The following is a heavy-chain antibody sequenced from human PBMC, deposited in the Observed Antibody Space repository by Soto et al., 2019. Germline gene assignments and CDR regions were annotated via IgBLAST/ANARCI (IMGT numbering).Heavy chain of an antibody. CDR2: ISGSGGST. V-gene: IGHV3-23*01. CDR3: AKFNGDGSSESYNWFDP. Sequence: GGSLRLSCAASGFTFSSYAMSWVHQAPGKGLEWVSAISGSGGSTYYADSVKGRFTISRDNSKNTLYLQMNSLRAEDTAVYYCAKFNGDGSSESYNWFDPWGQGTLVTVSS. J-gene: IGHJ5*02. CDR1: GFTFSSYA. D-gene: IGHD6-6*01.